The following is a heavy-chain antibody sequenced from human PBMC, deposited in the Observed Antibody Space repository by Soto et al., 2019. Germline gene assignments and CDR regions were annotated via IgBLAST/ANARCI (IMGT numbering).Heavy chain of an antibody. Sequence: SETLSVTCTVSGGFISRYYWSWSRQPPGKGLEWIGYIYYSGSTNYNPSLKSRVTISVDTSKNQFSLKLSSVTAADTAVYYCARRGFRYYDSSGYYPSWGQGTLVTVS. D-gene: IGHD3-22*01. V-gene: IGHV4-59*08. CDR2: IYYSGST. CDR3: ARRGFRYYDSSGYYPS. CDR1: GGFISRYY. J-gene: IGHJ5*02.